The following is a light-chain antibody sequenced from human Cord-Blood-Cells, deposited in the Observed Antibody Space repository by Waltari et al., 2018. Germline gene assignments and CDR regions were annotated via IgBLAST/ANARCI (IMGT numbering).Light chain of an antibody. J-gene: IGLJ3*02. CDR2: EVS. CDR1: RIDVGSYNL. CDR3: CSYAGSSTWV. Sequence: QSALTQPASVSGSPGQSITISCTGTRIDVGSYNLVSWYQQHPAKAPELMIYEVSKRPSGVSHRFAGSKSGNTASLTISGLQAEDEADYYCCSYAGSSTWVFGGGTKLTVL. V-gene: IGLV2-23*02.